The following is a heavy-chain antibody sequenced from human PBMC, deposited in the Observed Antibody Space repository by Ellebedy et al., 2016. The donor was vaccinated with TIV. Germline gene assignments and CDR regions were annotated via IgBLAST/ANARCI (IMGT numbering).Heavy chain of an antibody. D-gene: IGHD1-26*01. V-gene: IGHV3-74*01. CDR3: LRDVGYDGHDWYFEG. Sequence: GGSLRLSCAASGFTFSRFWMHWVRQVPGKGLVWVSRINRDGSRATYADSVKGRFTFSRDDARKTLYLQMNHLRVEETAIYYCLRDVGYDGHDWYFEGWGRGTLVTVSS. J-gene: IGHJ2*01. CDR2: INRDGSRA. CDR1: GFTFSRFW.